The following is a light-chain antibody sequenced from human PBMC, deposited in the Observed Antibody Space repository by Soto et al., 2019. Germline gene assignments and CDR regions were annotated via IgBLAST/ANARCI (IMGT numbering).Light chain of an antibody. CDR2: DAS. J-gene: IGKJ1*01. Sequence: DIQMTQSPSTLSASLGDRVTITCRASQSISNRLAWYQQKPGKAPKVLIYDASSLESGVPSRFSGSGSGTEFILTISSLQPDDFATYCCQHYGGMRAFGQGTKVDIK. V-gene: IGKV1-5*01. CDR3: QHYGGMRA. CDR1: QSISNR.